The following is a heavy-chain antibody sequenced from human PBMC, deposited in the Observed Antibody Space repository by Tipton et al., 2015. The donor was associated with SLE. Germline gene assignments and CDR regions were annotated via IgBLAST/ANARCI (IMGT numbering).Heavy chain of an antibody. CDR3: ARGRVDYIRGTYRPSSFDY. J-gene: IGHJ4*02. CDR2: IYYSGSS. Sequence: TLSLTCTVSGGSISSSSYYWGWIRQPPGKGLEWIGRIYYSGSSYYNPSLKSRVTISVDTSENHISLRLSSLTAADTALYYCARGRVDYIRGTYRPSSFDYWGQGTQVTVSS. CDR1: GGSISSSSYY. D-gene: IGHD3-16*02. V-gene: IGHV4-39*02.